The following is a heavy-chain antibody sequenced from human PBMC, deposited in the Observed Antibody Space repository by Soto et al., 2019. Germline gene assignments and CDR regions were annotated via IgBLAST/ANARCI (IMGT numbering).Heavy chain of an antibody. CDR1: SGSISSSNW. J-gene: IGHJ3*02. D-gene: IGHD1-7*01. CDR3: ARELPSRRTGTRRNGAFDI. CDR2: IYHSGST. V-gene: IGHV4-4*02. Sequence: QVQLQESGPGLVKPSGTLSLTCAVSSGSISSSNWWSWVRKPPGKGLEWIGEIYHSGSTNYNPSHSSRVTISVDKSKHQFSLELRSVTAADTAVYYCARELPSRRTGTRRNGAFDIWGQGTMVTVSS.